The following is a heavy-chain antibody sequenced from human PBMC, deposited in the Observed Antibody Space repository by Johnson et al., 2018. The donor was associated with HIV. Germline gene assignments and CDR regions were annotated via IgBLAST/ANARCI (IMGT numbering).Heavy chain of an antibody. J-gene: IGHJ3*02. CDR1: GFTFSSYD. V-gene: IGHV3-13*01. CDR3: VREADRDYRDAIDI. D-gene: IGHD4-11*01. CDR2: IGSAGET. Sequence: VQLVESGGGLVQPGGSLRLSCAASGFTFSSYDMHWVRQATGKGLEWVAGIGSAGETYHPGSVKGRFTISRENAHNSLFLQMNSLRGEDTAVYYCVREADRDYRDAIDIWGQGTMVTVSS.